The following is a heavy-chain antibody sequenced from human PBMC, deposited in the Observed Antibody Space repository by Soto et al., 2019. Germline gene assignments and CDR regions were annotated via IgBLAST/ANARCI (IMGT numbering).Heavy chain of an antibody. CDR2: ISTHNGNT. V-gene: IGHV1-18*04. CDR1: VFTSSG. Sequence: QDQLVQSGAEVKKPGASVKVSCKASVFTSSGISWVRQAPGQRLEWMGWISTHNGNTIYAQKCQGRVIMTMDTSTTTVYMELRSLRPDDTAVYLCAREGILVLFDAYDLWGQGTMVTVSS. CDR3: AREGILVLFDAYDL. D-gene: IGHD2-8*01. J-gene: IGHJ3*01.